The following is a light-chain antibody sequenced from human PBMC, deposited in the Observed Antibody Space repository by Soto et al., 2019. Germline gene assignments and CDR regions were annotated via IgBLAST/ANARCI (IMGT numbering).Light chain of an antibody. CDR1: QSVRSN. CDR3: QQYNNWHPLYT. CDR2: GAS. J-gene: IGKJ2*01. Sequence: EIGMTQSPATLSVSPGERVTLSCWASQSVRSNLAWYQQKPGQAPRLLIYGASTRASDIPARFSGSGSGTDFTLTISSLQSEAFAVYYCQQYNNWHPLYTFGQGTKLEVK. V-gene: IGKV3-15*01.